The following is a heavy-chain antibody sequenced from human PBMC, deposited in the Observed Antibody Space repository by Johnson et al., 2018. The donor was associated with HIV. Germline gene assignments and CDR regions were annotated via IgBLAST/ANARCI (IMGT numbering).Heavy chain of an antibody. D-gene: IGHD6-19*01. V-gene: IGHV3-30-3*01. Sequence: QVQLVESGGGVVQPGRSLRLSCAASGFTFSYYAMHWVRQAPGKGLEWVAVISYDGSNKYYADSVKGRFTISRDNSKNTLYLQMNSLRTEDTAVYYCARGGADSSGWYDDAFDIWGQGTMVTVSS. J-gene: IGHJ3*02. CDR1: GFTFSYYA. CDR2: ISYDGSNK. CDR3: ARGGADSSGWYDDAFDI.